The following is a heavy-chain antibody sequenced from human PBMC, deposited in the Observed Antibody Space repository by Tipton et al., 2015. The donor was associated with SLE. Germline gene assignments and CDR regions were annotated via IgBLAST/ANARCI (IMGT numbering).Heavy chain of an antibody. CDR3: ARGGRAFDI. Sequence: SLRLSCAASGFTFSDYYMNWIRQTPGKGLEWVSVIYSGGSTYYADSVKGRFTISRDNSKNTLYLQMNSLRTEDTAVYYCARGGRAFDIWGQGTMVTVSS. CDR2: IYSGGST. J-gene: IGHJ3*02. CDR1: GFTFSDYY. V-gene: IGHV3-53*05.